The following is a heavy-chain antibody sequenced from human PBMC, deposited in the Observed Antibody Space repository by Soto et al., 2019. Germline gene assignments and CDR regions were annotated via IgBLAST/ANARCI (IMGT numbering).Heavy chain of an antibody. CDR3: ASGWDTVVDY. J-gene: IGHJ4*02. Sequence: SETLSLTCTVSGGSISSSSYYWGWIRQPPGKGLEWIGSIYYSGSTYYNPSPKSRVTISVDTSKNQFSLKLSSVTAADTAVYYCASGWDTVVDYWGQGTLVTVSS. D-gene: IGHD4-17*01. V-gene: IGHV4-39*01. CDR1: GGSISSSSYY. CDR2: IYYSGST.